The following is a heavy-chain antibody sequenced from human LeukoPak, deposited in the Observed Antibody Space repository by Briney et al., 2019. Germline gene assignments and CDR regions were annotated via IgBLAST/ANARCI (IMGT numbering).Heavy chain of an antibody. D-gene: IGHD6-13*01. CDR1: GFTFSSYE. CDR2: ISSSGKTI. Sequence: GGSLRLSCEASGFTFSSYEMNWVRQAPGKGLEWVSYISSSGKTIYYADSTKGRFTVSRDNAKNSLYLQMNSLRAEDTAVYYCATTSKAAAVPGCFDYWGQGTLVTVSS. CDR3: ATTSKAAAVPGCFDY. J-gene: IGHJ4*02. V-gene: IGHV3-48*03.